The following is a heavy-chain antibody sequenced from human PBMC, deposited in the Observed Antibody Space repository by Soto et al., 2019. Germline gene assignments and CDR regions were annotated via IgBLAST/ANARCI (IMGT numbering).Heavy chain of an antibody. CDR1: GYTFTSYG. V-gene: IGHV1-18*01. CDR2: ISAYNGNT. D-gene: IGHD3-3*01. CDR3: ARLFGHYDFGSGYPHVDY. Sequence: VKVSCKASGYTFTSYGISWVRQAPGHGLEWMGWISAYNGNTNYAQKLQGRVTMTTDTSTSTAYMELRSLRSDDTAVYYCARLFGHYDFGSGYPHVDYWGQGTLVTVSS. J-gene: IGHJ4*02.